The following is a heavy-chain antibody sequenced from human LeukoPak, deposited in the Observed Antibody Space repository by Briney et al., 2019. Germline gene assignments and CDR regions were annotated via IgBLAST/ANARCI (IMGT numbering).Heavy chain of an antibody. CDR1: GFTFSSYG. J-gene: IGHJ4*02. CDR2: IWYDGSNK. D-gene: IGHD2-15*01. CDR3: AKAAYCSGGSCYHFDY. V-gene: IGHV3-33*06. Sequence: GGSLRLSCAASGFTFSSYGMHWVRQAPGKGLEWVAVIWYDGSNKYYADSVKGRFTISRDNSKNTLYLQMNSLRAEDTAVYYCAKAAYCSGGSCYHFDYWGQGTLVTVSS.